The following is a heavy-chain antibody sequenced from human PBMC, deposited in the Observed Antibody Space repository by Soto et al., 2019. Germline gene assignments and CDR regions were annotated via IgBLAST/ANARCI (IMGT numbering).Heavy chain of an antibody. CDR2: ISYDGSNK. D-gene: IGHD3-10*01. V-gene: IGHV3-30*18. CDR3: AKDRGWAVVAGRSGPYFDY. J-gene: IGHJ4*02. Sequence: QVQLVESGGGVVQPGRSLRLSCAASGFTFSSYGMHWVRQAPGKGLEWVAVISYDGSNKYYADSVKGRFTISRDNSKNTIYLQSNCMGADGTGVYYWAKDRGWAVVAGRSGPYFDYWGQGTLVTVSS. CDR1: GFTFSSYG.